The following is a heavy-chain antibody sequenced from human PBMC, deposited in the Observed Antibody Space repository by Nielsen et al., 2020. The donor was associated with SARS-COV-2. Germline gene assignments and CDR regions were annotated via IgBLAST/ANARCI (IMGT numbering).Heavy chain of an antibody. CDR2: ISSSSTFI. CDR3: ARAENTFGYSYFDS. CDR1: GFSFSDYN. D-gene: IGHD3-22*01. J-gene: IGHJ4*02. Sequence: GESLKISCAASGFSFSDYNINWVRQAPGKGLEWVSSISSSSTFIYYADSVKGRFTISRDNAKNSLYLQMNSLEVEDTALYYCARAENTFGYSYFDSWGQGALVTVSS. V-gene: IGHV3-21*01.